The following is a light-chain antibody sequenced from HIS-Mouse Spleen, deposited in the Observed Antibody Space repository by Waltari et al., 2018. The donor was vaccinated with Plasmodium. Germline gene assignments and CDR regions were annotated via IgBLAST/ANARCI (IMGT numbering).Light chain of an antibody. CDR3: LQHNSYPMYT. Sequence: SLSASVGDRVTIPCRASQGISNYLAWFQQKPGKVPKRLIYAASSLQSGVPSRFSGSGSGTEFTLTISSLQPEDFATYYCLQHNSYPMYTFGQGTKLEIK. V-gene: IGKV1-17*03. CDR1: QGISNY. CDR2: AAS. J-gene: IGKJ2*01.